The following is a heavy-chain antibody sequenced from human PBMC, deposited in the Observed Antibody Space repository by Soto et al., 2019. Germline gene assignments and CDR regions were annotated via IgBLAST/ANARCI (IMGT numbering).Heavy chain of an antibody. J-gene: IGHJ4*02. Sequence: SVKVSCKASRGTFSSYAISWVRQAPGQGLEWMGGIIPIFGTANYAQKFQGRVTITADESTSTAYMELSSLRSEDTAVYYCARTKDFGVVIIPSYYFDYWGQGTLVTVSS. V-gene: IGHV1-69*13. CDR2: IIPIFGTA. CDR1: RGTFSSYA. CDR3: ARTKDFGVVIIPSYYFDY. D-gene: IGHD3-3*01.